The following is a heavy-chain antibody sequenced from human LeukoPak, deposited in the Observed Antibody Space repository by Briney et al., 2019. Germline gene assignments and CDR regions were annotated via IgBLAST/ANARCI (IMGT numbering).Heavy chain of an antibody. CDR2: IIPIFGTA. V-gene: IGHV1-69*06. Sequence: GASMKVSCKASGGTFSSYAISWVRQAPGQGLEWMGGIIPIFGTANYAQKFQGRVTITADKSTSTAYMELSSLRSEDTAVYYCAGPGVVVAAHYGMDVWGKGTTVTVSS. CDR1: GGTFSSYA. D-gene: IGHD2-15*01. J-gene: IGHJ6*04. CDR3: AGPGVVVAAHYGMDV.